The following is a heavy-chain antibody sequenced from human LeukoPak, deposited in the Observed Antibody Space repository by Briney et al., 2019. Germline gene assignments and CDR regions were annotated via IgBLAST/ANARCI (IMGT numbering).Heavy chain of an antibody. CDR2: ISSSSIYI. CDR1: GFTFSSST. CDR3: ARRYCSGGSCYDWFDS. Sequence: GGSLRLSCAASGFTFSSSTMNWLRQAPGKGLEWVSSISSSSIYIYYADSLKGRFTISRDNAKNSIYLQMNSLRAEDTAVYYCARRYCSGGSCYDWFDSWGQGTLVTVSS. V-gene: IGHV3-21*01. J-gene: IGHJ5*01. D-gene: IGHD2-15*01.